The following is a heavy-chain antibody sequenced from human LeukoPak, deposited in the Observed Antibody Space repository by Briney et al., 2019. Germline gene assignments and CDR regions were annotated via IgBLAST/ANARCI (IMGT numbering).Heavy chain of an antibody. V-gene: IGHV1-69*06. Sequence: VASVKVSCKASGGTFSTFGISWVRQAPGQGLEWMGGIIPMSGTVNNAQKFQGRATITADKSTGTAYMELSSLRPDDTAVYYCARETGYAYGRAPLDYWGQGTLVTVSS. D-gene: IGHD5-18*01. CDR1: GGTFSTFG. CDR2: IIPMSGTV. CDR3: ARETGYAYGRAPLDY. J-gene: IGHJ4*02.